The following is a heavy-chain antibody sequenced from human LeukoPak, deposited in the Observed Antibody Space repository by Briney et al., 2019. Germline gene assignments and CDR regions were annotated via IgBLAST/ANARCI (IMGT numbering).Heavy chain of an antibody. V-gene: IGHV3-21*01. CDR1: GFTFSSYS. J-gene: IGHJ3*02. CDR2: ISSSSSYI. D-gene: IGHD3-3*01. CDR3: ARDNDFWSGYHTDDAFDI. Sequence: GGSPRLSCAASGFTFSSYSMNWVRQAPGKGLEWVSSISSSSSYIYYADSVKGRFTISRDNAKNSLYLQMNSLRAEDTAVYYCARDNDFWSGYHTDDAFDIWGQGTMVTVSS.